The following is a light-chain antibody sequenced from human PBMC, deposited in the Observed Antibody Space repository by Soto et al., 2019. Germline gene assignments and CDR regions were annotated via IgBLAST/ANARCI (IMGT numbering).Light chain of an antibody. V-gene: IGKV1-5*01. CDR1: QSISSW. Sequence: DIQMTQTPSTLSASVGDRDTITCRASQSISSWLAWYQQKPGKAPKLLIYDASSLESGVPSRFSGSGSGTEFTLTISSLQPDDFATYYCQHLRTYPFSFGQGTNLDIK. J-gene: IGKJ2*03. CDR3: QHLRTYPFS. CDR2: DAS.